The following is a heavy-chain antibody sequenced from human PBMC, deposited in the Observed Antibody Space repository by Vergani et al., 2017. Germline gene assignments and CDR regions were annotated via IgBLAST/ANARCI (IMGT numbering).Heavy chain of an antibody. Sequence: QVQLQQWGAGLLKPSETLSLTCAVYGGSFSGYYWSWIRQPPGKGLEWIGEINHSGSTNYNPSLKSRVTISVDTSKNQFSLKLSSVTAADTAVYYCARDQEGSGSFRFDPWGQGTLVTVSS. D-gene: IGHD3-10*01. J-gene: IGHJ5*02. CDR2: INHSGST. V-gene: IGHV4-34*01. CDR3: ARDQEGSGSFRFDP. CDR1: GGSFSGYY.